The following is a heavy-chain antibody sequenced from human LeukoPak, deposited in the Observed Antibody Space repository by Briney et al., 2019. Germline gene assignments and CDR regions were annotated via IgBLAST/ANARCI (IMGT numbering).Heavy chain of an antibody. CDR1: GFTFSSYA. CDR3: ARVYDSSGYSYYYYYYGMDV. CDR2: ISYDGSNK. D-gene: IGHD3-22*01. V-gene: IGHV3-30-3*01. Sequence: PGGSLRLSCAASGFTFSSYAMHWVRQAPGKGLEWVAVISYDGSNKYYADSVKGRFTISRDNSKNTLYLQMNSLRAEDTAVYYCARVYDSSGYSYYYYYYGMDVWGQGTTVTVSS. J-gene: IGHJ6*02.